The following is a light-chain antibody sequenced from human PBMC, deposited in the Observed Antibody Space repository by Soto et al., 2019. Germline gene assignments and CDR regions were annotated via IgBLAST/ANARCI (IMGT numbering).Light chain of an antibody. CDR2: DSY. J-gene: IGKJ1*01. CDR1: QSVNNW. V-gene: IGKV1-5*01. CDR3: QQYNTFST. Sequence: DVQMTQSPSTLSASVGDSVTITCRASQSVNNWLAWYQQKPGKAPRLLIFDSYKLESGVPSRFSGSGSGTEFILTLSSLQADDFATYYCQQYNTFSTFGHGTKVEI.